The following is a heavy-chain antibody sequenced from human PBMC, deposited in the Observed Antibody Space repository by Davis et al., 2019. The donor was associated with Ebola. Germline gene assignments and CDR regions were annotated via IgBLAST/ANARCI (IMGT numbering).Heavy chain of an antibody. D-gene: IGHD3/OR15-3a*01. Sequence: GESLKISCVASGFTFERYAMSWVRQSPGKGLEWVAGIDGSGGSRGYADSVKGRFSISRDNAKNLLYLQMNSLRDEDTALYFCSRVRTGYGQGYSYYYGMDVWGQGATVTVSS. CDR2: IDGSGGSR. CDR3: SRVRTGYGQGYSYYYGMDV. V-gene: IGHV3-20*04. CDR1: GFTFERYA. J-gene: IGHJ6*02.